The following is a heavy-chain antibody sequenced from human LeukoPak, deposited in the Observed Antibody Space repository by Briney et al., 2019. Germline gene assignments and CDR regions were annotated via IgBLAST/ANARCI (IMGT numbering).Heavy chain of an antibody. Sequence: SGGSLRLSCAASGFTFSSYEMNWVRQAPGKGLEWVSYISSSGFTTYYADSMKGRFTISRDNAKNSLFLQMNSLRAEDTAVYYCARGGGFTMLRGVINYWGQGTLVTVSS. D-gene: IGHD3-10*01. V-gene: IGHV3-48*03. CDR1: GFTFSSYE. J-gene: IGHJ4*02. CDR2: ISSSGFTT. CDR3: ARGGGFTMLRGVINY.